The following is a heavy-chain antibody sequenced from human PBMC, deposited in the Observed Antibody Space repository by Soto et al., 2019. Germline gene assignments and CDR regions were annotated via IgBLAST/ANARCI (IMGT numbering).Heavy chain of an antibody. Sequence: QITLKESGPTLVKPTQTLTLTCTFSGFSLTTSGVGVGWIRQPPGKALEWLAFIYWDDDKRYSPSLKSRLTIIKDTSKNQVVLTMTNMDPVDTATYYCAHTAYCGGDYSNWFDPWGQGILVTVSS. D-gene: IGHD2-21*02. CDR2: IYWDDDK. V-gene: IGHV2-5*02. CDR1: GFSLTTSGVG. CDR3: AHTAYCGGDYSNWFDP. J-gene: IGHJ5*02.